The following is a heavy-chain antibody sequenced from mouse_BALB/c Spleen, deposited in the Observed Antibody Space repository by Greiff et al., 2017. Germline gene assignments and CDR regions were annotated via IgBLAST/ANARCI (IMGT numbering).Heavy chain of an antibody. CDR3: ARREDGNYFDY. Sequence: EVMLVESGGGLVKPGGSLKLSCAASGFTFSSYAMSWVRQTPEKRLGWVASISSGGSTYYPDSVKGRFTISRDNARNILYLQMSSLRSEDTAMYYSARREDGNYFDYWDQGTTLTGSS. J-gene: IGHJ2*01. D-gene: IGHD2-1*01. CDR1: GFTFSSYA. V-gene: IGHV5-6-5*01. CDR2: ISSGGST.